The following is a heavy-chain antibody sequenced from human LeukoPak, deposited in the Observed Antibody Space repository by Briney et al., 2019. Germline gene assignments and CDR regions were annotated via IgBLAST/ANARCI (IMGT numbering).Heavy chain of an antibody. Sequence: SETLSLTCTVSGGYTGSHYWSWIRQPAGKGLEWIGRISPSGTIHYNPSLGSRVTMSVDTSKNYFSLRLSSVIAADTAVYYCARDFYASGFYFWFDPWGQGILVTVSS. V-gene: IGHV4-4*07. J-gene: IGHJ5*02. D-gene: IGHD2/OR15-2a*01. CDR3: ARDFYASGFYFWFDP. CDR2: ISPSGTI. CDR1: GGYTGSHY.